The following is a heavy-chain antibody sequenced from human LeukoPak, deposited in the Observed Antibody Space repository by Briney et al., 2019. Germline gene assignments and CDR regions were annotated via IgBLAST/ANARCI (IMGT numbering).Heavy chain of an antibody. CDR3: ARDTQWLAFDY. J-gene: IGHJ4*02. Sequence: GGSLRLSCAASGFTVSSNYMSWVRQAPGKGLEWVSVIYSSGSTYYADSVKGRFTISRDNSKNTLYLQMNSLRAEDTAVYYCARDTQWLAFDYWGQGTLVTVSS. V-gene: IGHV3-66*01. CDR2: IYSSGST. CDR1: GFTVSSNY. D-gene: IGHD6-19*01.